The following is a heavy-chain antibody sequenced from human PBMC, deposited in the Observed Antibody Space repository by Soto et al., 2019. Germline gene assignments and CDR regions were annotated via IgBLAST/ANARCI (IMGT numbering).Heavy chain of an antibody. Sequence: EVQLLESGGGLVQPGGSLRLSGAVSGFSFSGYAMGWVRQTPKKGLDWISSITGNGGATYYADSVKGRFTISRDNSKNTLHLQMNSLRAEDTAFYYCAKGFYTAAAGYFDSWGQGTLVTVSS. CDR1: GFSFSGYA. J-gene: IGHJ4*02. V-gene: IGHV3-23*01. CDR2: ITGNGGAT. CDR3: AKGFYTAAAGYFDS. D-gene: IGHD6-13*01.